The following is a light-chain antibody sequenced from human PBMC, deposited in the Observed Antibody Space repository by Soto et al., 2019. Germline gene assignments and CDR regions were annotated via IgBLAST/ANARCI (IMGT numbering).Light chain of an antibody. CDR2: GAS. Sequence: DIQMTQSPSSLSASVGDRVTLTCRASQTIATYLNWYQQKPGQVPEVLIYGASRLHVGVPSRFTGSGYGTDFTLTINNLQPEDFAIYYCQQFYYSPHTFGQGTKLEVK. J-gene: IGKJ2*01. V-gene: IGKV1-39*01. CDR3: QQFYYSPHT. CDR1: QTIATY.